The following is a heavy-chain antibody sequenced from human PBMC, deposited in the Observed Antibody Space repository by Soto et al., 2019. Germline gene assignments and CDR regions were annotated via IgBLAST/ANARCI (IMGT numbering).Heavy chain of an antibody. CDR3: ARAACSSTSCYNYYAYVMDA. J-gene: IGHJ6*01. V-gene: IGHV1-3*01. CDR2: IHAGNGNT. CDR1: GYTFTTYS. Sequence: ASVKVSCKASGYTFTTYSMHWVRQAPGQRLEWMGWIHAGNGNTEHSQKFQGRVTITRDTSASTAYLELGSLRSEDTAVYYCARAACSSTSCYNYYAYVMDAW. D-gene: IGHD2-2*01.